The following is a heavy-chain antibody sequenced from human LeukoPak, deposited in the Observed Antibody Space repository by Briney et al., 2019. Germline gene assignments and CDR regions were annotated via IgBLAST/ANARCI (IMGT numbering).Heavy chain of an antibody. Sequence: SETLSLTCTVSGDSISTYYWGWIRQPPGKGLEWVGSIYYSGSTYYNPSLKSRVTISVDTSKNQFSLKLSSVTAADTAVYYCARSVEGYCSGGSCYSYYYYMDVWGKGTTVTVSS. J-gene: IGHJ6*03. D-gene: IGHD2-15*01. CDR3: ARSVEGYCSGGSCYSYYYYMDV. CDR1: GDSISTYY. CDR2: IYYSGST. V-gene: IGHV4-39*01.